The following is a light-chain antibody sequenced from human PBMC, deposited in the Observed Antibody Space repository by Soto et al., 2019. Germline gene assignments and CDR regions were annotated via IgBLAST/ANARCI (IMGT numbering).Light chain of an antibody. CDR1: SSDVGDFNY. Sequence: QSVLTQPASVSGSPGLSVTISCTGSSSDVGDFNYVSWYQHLPGRAPKLIIYDVTNRPSGISYRFSASKSGRTASLTISGLQSEDEADYYCSSYSSSITHVVFGGGTKLTVL. V-gene: IGLV2-14*03. CDR2: DVT. CDR3: SSYSSSITHVV. J-gene: IGLJ2*01.